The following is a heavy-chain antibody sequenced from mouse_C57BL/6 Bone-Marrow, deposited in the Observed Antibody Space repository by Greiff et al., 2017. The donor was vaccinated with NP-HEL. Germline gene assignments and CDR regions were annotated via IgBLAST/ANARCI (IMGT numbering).Heavy chain of an antibody. J-gene: IGHJ1*03. D-gene: IGHD1-1*01. V-gene: IGHV1-59*01. CDR3: ARRGFYYYGSSFTFYWYFDV. CDR2: IDPSDSYT. Sequence: VQLQESGAELVRPGTSVKLSCKASGYTFTSYWMHWVKQRPGQGLEWIGVIDPSDSYTNYNQKFKGKATLTVDTSSSTAYMQLSSLTSEDSAVYYCARRGFYYYGSSFTFYWYFDVWGTGTTVTVSS. CDR1: GYTFTSYW.